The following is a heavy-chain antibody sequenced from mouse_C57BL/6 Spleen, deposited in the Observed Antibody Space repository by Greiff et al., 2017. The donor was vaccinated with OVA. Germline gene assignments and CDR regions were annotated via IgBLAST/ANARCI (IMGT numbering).Heavy chain of an antibody. Sequence: VQLQQPGAELVKPGASVKLSCKASGYTFTSYWMQWVKQRPGQGLEWIGEIDPSDSYTNYNQKFKGKATLTVDTSSSTAYMQLSSLTSEDSAVYYCARATGPWYAMDYWGQGTSVTVSS. CDR1: GYTFTSYW. V-gene: IGHV1-50*01. D-gene: IGHD4-1*02. CDR2: IDPSDSYT. J-gene: IGHJ4*01. CDR3: ARATGPWYAMDY.